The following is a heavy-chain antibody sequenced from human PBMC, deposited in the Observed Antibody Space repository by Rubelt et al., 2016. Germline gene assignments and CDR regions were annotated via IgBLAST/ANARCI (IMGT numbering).Heavy chain of an antibody. CDR3: ATTYCSGGSCYGRRGYYYGMDV. Sequence: GRSLRLSCAASGFTFSSYGMHWVRQAPGKGLEWVAVIWYDGSNKYYADSVKGRFTISRDNSKNTLYLQMNSLRAEDTAVYYCATTYCSGGSCYGRRGYYYGMDVWGQGTTVTVSS. J-gene: IGHJ6*02. D-gene: IGHD2-15*01. CDR1: GFTFSSYG. CDR2: IWYDGSNK. V-gene: IGHV3-33*01.